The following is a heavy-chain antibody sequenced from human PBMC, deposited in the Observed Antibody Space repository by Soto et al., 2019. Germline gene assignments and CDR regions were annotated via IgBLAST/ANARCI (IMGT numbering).Heavy chain of an antibody. CDR2: INTYNGNT. V-gene: IGHV1-18*01. D-gene: IGHD3-16*01. J-gene: IGHJ6*02. CDR3: AMVDVYVTPSPQDV. Sequence: QVQLVQSGAEVKNPGASVKVSCKTSGYTFTSYGIGWARQAPGQGLEWMGWINTYNGNTNYAQNLQARVTLTTDTSTSTDYMELRSLRSNDTAIYYCAMVDVYVTPSPQDVWGQGTTVTVSS. CDR1: GYTFTSYG.